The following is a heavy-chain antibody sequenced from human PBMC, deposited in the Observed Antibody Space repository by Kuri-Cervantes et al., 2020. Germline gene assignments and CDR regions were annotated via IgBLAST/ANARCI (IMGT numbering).Heavy chain of an antibody. CDR1: GYTFTGYY. V-gene: IGHV1-18*04. CDR3: ARGRPRYDSSEFDP. CDR2: SSAYNGNT. Sequence: ASVKVSCKASGYTFTGYYMHWVRQAPGQGLEWMGWSSAYNGNTNYAQKLQGRVTMTTDTSTSTAYMELRSLRSDDPGMYYCARGRPRYDSSEFDPWGKGTLVTVSS. J-gene: IGHJ5*02. D-gene: IGHD3-22*01.